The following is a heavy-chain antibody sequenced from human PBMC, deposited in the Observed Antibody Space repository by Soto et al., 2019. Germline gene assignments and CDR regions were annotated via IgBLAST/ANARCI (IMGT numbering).Heavy chain of an antibody. J-gene: IGHJ4*02. CDR1: GFTLSDHY. V-gene: IGHV3-72*01. CDR2: TKNRSQRYTI. CDR3: TCWIAARCS. D-gene: IGHD6-6*01. Sequence: EVQLVESGGGLVQPGGSLRLSCAASGFTLSDHYMDWVRQAPGKGLEWVARTKNRSQRYTIEYAASVKGRVTISRDDLKNSSYLQMNSLKSEDTAVYYCTCWIAARCSWGQGTLVTVAS.